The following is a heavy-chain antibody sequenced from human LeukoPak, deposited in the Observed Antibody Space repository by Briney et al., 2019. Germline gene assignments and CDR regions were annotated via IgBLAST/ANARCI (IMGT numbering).Heavy chain of an antibody. CDR3: ARDLAAPYGNWFDP. CDR2: IYSGDTT. V-gene: IGHV3-53*01. Sequence: GGSLRLSCAASRFTVIRNYMSWVRQAPGKGLEWVSLIYSGDTTYYADSVKGRFTISRDNSKNTLYLQMNSLRAEDTAVYYCARDLAAPYGNWFDPWGQGTLVTVSS. CDR1: RFTVIRNY. D-gene: IGHD6-6*01. J-gene: IGHJ5*02.